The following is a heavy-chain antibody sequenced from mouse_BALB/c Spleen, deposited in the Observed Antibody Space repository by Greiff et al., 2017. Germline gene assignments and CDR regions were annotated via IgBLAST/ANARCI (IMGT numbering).Heavy chain of an antibody. D-gene: IGHD1-1*01. CDR3: ARDVYYGSSYRYWYFDV. J-gene: IGHJ1*01. CDR2: INSNGGST. Sequence: DVKLVESGGGLVQPGGSLKLSCAATGFTFSSYGMSWVRQTPDKRLELVATINSNGGSTYYPDSVKGRFTISRDNAKNTLYLQMISLKSEDTAMYYCARDVYYGSSYRYWYFDVWGAGTTVTVSS. CDR1: GFTFSSYG. V-gene: IGHV5-6-3*01.